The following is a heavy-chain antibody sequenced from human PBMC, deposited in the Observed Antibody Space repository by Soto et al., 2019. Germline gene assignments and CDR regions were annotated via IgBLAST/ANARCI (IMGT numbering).Heavy chain of an antibody. Sequence: GGSLRLSCAASGFTFSSYWMSWVRQAPGKGLEWVANIKQDGSEKYYVDSVKGRFTISRYNAKNSLYLQMNSLRAEDTAAYYCARGVVPAAPTLYYYYYYYMDVWGKGTTVTVSS. CDR1: GFTFSSYW. CDR3: ARGVVPAAPTLYYYYYYYMDV. CDR2: IKQDGSEK. J-gene: IGHJ6*03. D-gene: IGHD2-2*01. V-gene: IGHV3-7*01.